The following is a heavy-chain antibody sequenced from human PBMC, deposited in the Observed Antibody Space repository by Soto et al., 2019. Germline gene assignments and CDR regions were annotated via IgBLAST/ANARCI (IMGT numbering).Heavy chain of an antibody. CDR2: FYGGGSTST. CDR3: TKDRNPDGIWSFDC. D-gene: IGHD3-3*01. CDR1: GFTFSTYT. V-gene: IGHV3-23*01. J-gene: IGHJ4*02. Sequence: QLLESGGNLVQPGGSLRLSCAAAGFTFSTYTMRWVRQAPGKGPERVAGFYGGGSTSTFYANSVKGRFTISRDNSKNMLFIQINSLRAEDTAVYYCTKDRNPDGIWSFDCWGQETLVTVSS.